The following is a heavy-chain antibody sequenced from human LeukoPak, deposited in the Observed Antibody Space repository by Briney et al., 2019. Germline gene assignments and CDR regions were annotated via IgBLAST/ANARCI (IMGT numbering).Heavy chain of an antibody. CDR1: GFTFSSYW. D-gene: IGHD2-2*01. J-gene: IGHJ4*02. CDR3: ARDSAIVVVPAPHLGY. Sequence: GGSLRLSCAASGFTFSSYWMSWVRQAPGKGLEWVANIKQDGSEKYYVDSVKGRFTISRDNAKNSLYLQMNSLRAEDTAVYYCARDSAIVVVPAPHLGYWGQGTLVTVSS. CDR2: IKQDGSEK. V-gene: IGHV3-7*01.